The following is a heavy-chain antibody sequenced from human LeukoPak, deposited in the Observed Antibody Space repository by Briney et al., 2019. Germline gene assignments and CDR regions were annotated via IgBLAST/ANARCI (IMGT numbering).Heavy chain of an antibody. CDR1: GYTFTGYY. D-gene: IGHD5-24*01. CDR3: ARAPDGYNYYFDY. Sequence: ASVKVSCKASGYTFTGYYMRWVRQAPGQGLEWMGWINPNSGGTNYAQKFQGRVTMTRDTSISTAYMELSRLRSDDTAVYYCARAPDGYNYYFDYWGQGTLVTVSS. V-gene: IGHV1-2*02. J-gene: IGHJ4*02. CDR2: INPNSGGT.